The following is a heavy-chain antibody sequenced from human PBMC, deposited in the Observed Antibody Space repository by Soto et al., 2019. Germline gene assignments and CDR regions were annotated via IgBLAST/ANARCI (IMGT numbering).Heavy chain of an antibody. CDR1: GGSISSYY. CDR3: ARGERAGIAAAGRRYFDY. D-gene: IGHD6-13*01. CDR2: IYYSGST. Sequence: SETLSLTCTVSGGSISSYYWSWIRQPPGKGLEWIGYIYYSGSTNYNPSLKSRVTISVDTSKNQFSLKLSSVTAADTAVYYCARGERAGIAAAGRRYFDYWGQGTLVTVSS. J-gene: IGHJ4*02. V-gene: IGHV4-59*01.